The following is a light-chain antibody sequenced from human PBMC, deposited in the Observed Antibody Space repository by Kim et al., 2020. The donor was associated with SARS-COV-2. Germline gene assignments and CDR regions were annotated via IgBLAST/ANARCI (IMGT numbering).Light chain of an antibody. V-gene: IGKV3-20*01. CDR2: GAS. J-gene: IGKJ2*01. Sequence: LSTGERANLSGRASQSVSSSYLAWYQQKPGQAPRLLIYGASSRATGIPDRFSGSGSGTDFTLTISRLEPEDFAVYYCQQYGSSPHTFGQGTKLEI. CDR1: QSVSSSY. CDR3: QQYGSSPHT.